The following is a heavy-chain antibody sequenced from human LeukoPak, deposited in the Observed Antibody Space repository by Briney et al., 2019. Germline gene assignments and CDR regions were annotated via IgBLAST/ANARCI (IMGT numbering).Heavy chain of an antibody. J-gene: IGHJ4*02. CDR3: ARAPYPVEKTPSPPDY. CDR2: ISYDGSNK. V-gene: IGHV3-30-3*01. CDR1: GFTFSSYA. Sequence: GGSLRLSCAASGFTFSSYAMHWVRQAPGKGLEWVAVISYDGSNKYYADSVKGRFTISRDNSKNTLYLQMNSLRAEDTAVYYCARAPYPVEKTPSPPDYWGQGTLVTVSS.